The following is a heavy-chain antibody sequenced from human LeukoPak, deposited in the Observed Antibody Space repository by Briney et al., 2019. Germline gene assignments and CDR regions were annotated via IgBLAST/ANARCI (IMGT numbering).Heavy chain of an antibody. V-gene: IGHV3-7*01. Sequence: PGGSLRLSCAASGFTFSNYWMTWVRQAPGKGLEWVANIKKDGSEKYYVDSVKGRFTISRDNAKNSLDLQMNSLRVEDTAVYYCARDDGGIVVVSAAYYFYYGMDVWGQGTTVTVSS. D-gene: IGHD3-22*01. CDR3: ARDDGGIVVVSAAYYFYYGMDV. CDR1: GFTFSNYW. J-gene: IGHJ6*02. CDR2: IKKDGSEK.